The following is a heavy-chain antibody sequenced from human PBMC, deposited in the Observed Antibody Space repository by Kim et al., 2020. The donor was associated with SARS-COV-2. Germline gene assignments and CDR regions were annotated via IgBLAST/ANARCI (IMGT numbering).Heavy chain of an antibody. CDR1: GFTFTGHA. V-gene: IGHV3-23*01. CDR3: MKGGWGGIWDH. J-gene: IGHJ4*02. CDR2: IDGSDGTT. D-gene: IGHD3-10*01. Sequence: GGSLRVSCTTSGFTFTGHAMSWVRQAPGKGLEWVSSIDGSDGTTYYVDSVRGRFTISRDDSKNTLYLQMSALRGDDTAVYYCMKGGWGGIWDHWGQGTLV.